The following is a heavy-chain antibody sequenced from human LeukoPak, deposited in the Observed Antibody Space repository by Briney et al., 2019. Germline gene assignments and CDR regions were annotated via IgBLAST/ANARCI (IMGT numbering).Heavy chain of an antibody. Sequence: GGSLRLSCAASGFTFANYAMSWVRQAPGKGLEWVSAISGDGGSTFYADSVKGRFTISRDNSKNTLYLQMKSLRAEDTAVYYCAKFRPITSVAGTIFRYWGQGALVTVSS. CDR3: AKFRPITSVAGTIFRY. CDR2: ISGDGGST. CDR1: GFTFANYA. V-gene: IGHV3-23*01. D-gene: IGHD6-19*01. J-gene: IGHJ4*02.